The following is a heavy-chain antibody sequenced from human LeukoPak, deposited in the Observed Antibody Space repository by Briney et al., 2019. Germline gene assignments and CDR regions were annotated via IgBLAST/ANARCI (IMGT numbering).Heavy chain of an antibody. CDR3: ASSLLYGSGSHRSYYYYGMDV. CDR1: GYSFTSYW. D-gene: IGHD3-10*01. Sequence: GESLKISRKGSGYSFTSYWIGWVRQMPGKGLEWMGIIYPGDSDTRYSPSFQGQVTISADKSISTAYLQWSSLKASDTAMYYCASSLLYGSGSHRSYYYYGMDVWGQGTTVTVSS. CDR2: IYPGDSDT. V-gene: IGHV5-51*01. J-gene: IGHJ6*02.